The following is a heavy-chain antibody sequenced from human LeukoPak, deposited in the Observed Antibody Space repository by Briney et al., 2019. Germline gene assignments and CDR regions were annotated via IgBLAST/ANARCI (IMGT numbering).Heavy chain of an antibody. J-gene: IGHJ6*02. CDR3: ARDIPSDFWSGYYTFYYYYGMDV. V-gene: IGHV3-30*04. D-gene: IGHD3-3*01. Sequence: HPGRSLRLSCAASGFTFSSYAMHWVRQAPGKGLEWVAVISYDGSNKYYADSVKGRFTISRDNSKNTLYLQMNSLRAEDTAVYYCARDIPSDFWSGYYTFYYYYGMDVWGQGTTVTVSS. CDR1: GFTFSSYA. CDR2: ISYDGSNK.